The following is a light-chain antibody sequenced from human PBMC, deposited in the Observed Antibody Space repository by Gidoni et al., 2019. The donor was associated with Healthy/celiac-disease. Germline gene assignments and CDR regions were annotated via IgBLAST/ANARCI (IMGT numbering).Light chain of an antibody. Sequence: DTTLTQPPAFMSETPGDKAIISCKASNYSDDVMHCYQQKPGEAAIFIIQEATTRVPGIPPRFSGSGYGTGFTLTISNIESEDAAYYFCLQHDNFPYTFGQGTKLEIK. J-gene: IGKJ2*01. CDR2: EAT. CDR1: NYSDDV. V-gene: IGKV5-2*01. CDR3: LQHDNFPYT.